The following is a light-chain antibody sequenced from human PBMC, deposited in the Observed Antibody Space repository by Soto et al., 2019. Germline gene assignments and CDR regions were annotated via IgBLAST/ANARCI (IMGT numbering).Light chain of an antibody. J-gene: IGLJ2*01. CDR1: SSNIGGNH. V-gene: IGLV1-47*01. Sequence: QSVVTQPPSASGTPGQRVTISCSGGSSNIGGNHIYWYQQLPGTAPKLLIYRSNQRPSGVPDRFSGSKSGTSASLAISGLRSEDEADYYCASWDDSLSGPVFGGGTKLTVL. CDR3: ASWDDSLSGPV. CDR2: RSN.